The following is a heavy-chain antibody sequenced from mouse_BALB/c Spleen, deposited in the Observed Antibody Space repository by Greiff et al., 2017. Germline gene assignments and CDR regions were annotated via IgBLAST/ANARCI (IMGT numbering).Heavy chain of an antibody. J-gene: IGHJ3*01. Sequence: EVKLVESGGGLVKPGGSLKLSCAASGFTFSDYYMYWVRQTPEKRLEWVATISDGGSYTYYPDSVKGRFTISRDNAKNNLYLQMSSLKSEDTAMYYCARDRDDYDEAWFAYWGQGTLVTVSA. D-gene: IGHD2-4*01. CDR3: ARDRDDYDEAWFAY. V-gene: IGHV5-4*02. CDR1: GFTFSDYY. CDR2: ISDGGSYT.